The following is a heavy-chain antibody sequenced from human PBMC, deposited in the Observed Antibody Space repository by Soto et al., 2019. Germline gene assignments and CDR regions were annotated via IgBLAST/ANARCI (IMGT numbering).Heavy chain of an antibody. J-gene: IGHJ5*02. CDR1: SSTIRTDY. Sequence: SETLSITCTLSSSTIRTDYSSRMPAPPGKGLEWIGYIYYSGSTNYNHSLKSRVTISVDTSKNQFSLKMSSVTAADMAVYICRRAPGSQSDPCGQ. V-gene: IGHV4-59*12. CDR3: RRAPGSQSDP. CDR2: IYYSGST.